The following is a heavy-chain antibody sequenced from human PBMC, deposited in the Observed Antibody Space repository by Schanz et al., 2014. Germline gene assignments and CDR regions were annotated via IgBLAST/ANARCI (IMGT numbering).Heavy chain of an antibody. V-gene: IGHV3-11*06. CDR2: VSSNNIYT. CDR3: ARDMLRRYGALEI. CDR1: GFTFSDYY. J-gene: IGHJ3*02. Sequence: VQLVESGGGLVEPGGSLGLSCAASGFTFSDYYMTWIRQAPGKGLEWVSYVSSNNIYTKYADSVRGRFTISRDNAKNSLFLQMNSLRADDTAVYYCARDMLRRYGALEIWGRGTMVTVSS. D-gene: IGHD2-8*01.